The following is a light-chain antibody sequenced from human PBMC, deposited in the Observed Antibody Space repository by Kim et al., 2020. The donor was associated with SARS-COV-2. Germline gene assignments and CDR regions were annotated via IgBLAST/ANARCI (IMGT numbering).Light chain of an antibody. CDR1: QSIISW. CDR2: KAS. CDR3: QQYNSYSQA. V-gene: IGKV1-5*03. J-gene: IGKJ1*01. Sequence: VRNRVTTAWRASQSIISWLAWYQQKPGKAPKLLIYKASSLESGVPSRFSGSGSGTEFTLTISSLQPDDFATYYCQQYNSYSQAFGQGTKVDIK.